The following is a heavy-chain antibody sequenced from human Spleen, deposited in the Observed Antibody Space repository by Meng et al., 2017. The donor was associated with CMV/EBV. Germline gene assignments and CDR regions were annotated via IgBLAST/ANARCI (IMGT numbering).Heavy chain of an antibody. CDR2: IYFSGST. CDR3: ARAIGGRYNTPGYYGYRHCYFDS. Sequence: SETLSLTCSVSGGSISSSSYYWGWTRQPPGKGLEWIGSIYFSGSTYYNPSLRSRVTISVDTSKNQFSLKLSSVTAADTAVYYCARAIGGRYNTPGYYGYRHCYFDSWGQGTLVTVSS. CDR1: GGSISSSSYY. D-gene: IGHD3-22*01. J-gene: IGHJ4*02. V-gene: IGHV4-39*07.